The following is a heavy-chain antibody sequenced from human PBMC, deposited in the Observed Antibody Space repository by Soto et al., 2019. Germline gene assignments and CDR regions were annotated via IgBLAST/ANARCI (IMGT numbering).Heavy chain of an antibody. CDR2: ISGSGGST. Sequence: LRLSCAASGFTFSSYAMSWVRQAPGKGLEWVSAISGSGGSTYYADSVKGRFTISRDNSKNTLYLQMNSLRAEDTAVYYCAKMGILTGYYPYSYGMDVWGQGTPVTVSS. J-gene: IGHJ6*02. V-gene: IGHV3-23*01. CDR3: AKMGILTGYYPYSYGMDV. CDR1: GFTFSSYA. D-gene: IGHD3-9*01.